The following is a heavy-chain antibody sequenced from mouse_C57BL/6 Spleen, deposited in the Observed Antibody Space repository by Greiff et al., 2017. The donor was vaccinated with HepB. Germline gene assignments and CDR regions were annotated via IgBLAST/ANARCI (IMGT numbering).Heavy chain of an antibody. CDR3: ARFQGDGFAY. V-gene: IGHV1-26*01. CDR2: INPNNGGT. D-gene: IGHD3-3*01. J-gene: IGHJ3*01. Sequence: EVQLQQSGPELVKPGASVKISCKASGYTFTDYYMNWVKQSHGKSLEWIGDINPNNGGTSYNQKFKGKATLTVDKSSSTAYMELRSLTSEDSAVYYCARFQGDGFAYWGQGTLVTVSA. CDR1: GYTFTDYY.